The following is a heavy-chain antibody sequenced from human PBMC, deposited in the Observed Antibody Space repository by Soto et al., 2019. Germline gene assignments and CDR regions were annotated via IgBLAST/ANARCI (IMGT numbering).Heavy chain of an antibody. CDR3: AKGRGRPS. Sequence: EVQLVESGGGLVQPGGSLRLSCSASGFSFSSHSMNWVRQAPGKGLEWISYISSASATMYYADSVKGRFTISRDNAKNSLYLQMRSLRAEDTAVYYCAKGRGRPSWGQGTLVTVSS. D-gene: IGHD3-16*01. J-gene: IGHJ5*02. CDR1: GFSFSSHS. V-gene: IGHV3-48*01. CDR2: ISSASATM.